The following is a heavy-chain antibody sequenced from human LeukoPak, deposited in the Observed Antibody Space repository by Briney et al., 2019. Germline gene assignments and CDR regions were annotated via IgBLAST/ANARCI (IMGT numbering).Heavy chain of an antibody. D-gene: IGHD2-15*01. J-gene: IGHJ3*02. V-gene: IGHV1-46*01. Sequence: ASVKVSCKASGYTFTGYYMHWVRQAPGQGLEWMGIINPSGGSTSYAQKFQGRVTMTRDMSTSTVYMELSSLRSEDTAVYYCARGNRIVVGVPDSDAFDIWGQGTMVTVSS. CDR3: ARGNRIVVGVPDSDAFDI. CDR1: GYTFTGYY. CDR2: INPSGGST.